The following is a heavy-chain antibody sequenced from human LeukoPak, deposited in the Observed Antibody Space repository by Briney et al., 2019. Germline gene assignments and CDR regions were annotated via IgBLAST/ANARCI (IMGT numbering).Heavy chain of an antibody. V-gene: IGHV1-69*04. J-gene: IGHJ4*02. Sequence: SVKVSCKASGGTFSSYAISWVRQAPGQGLEWMGRIIPILGIANYAQKFQGRVTITADKSTSTACMELSSLRSEDTAVYYCARDRELLRGFDYWGQGTLVTVSS. CDR1: GGTFSSYA. D-gene: IGHD3-10*01. CDR3: ARDRELLRGFDY. CDR2: IIPILGIA.